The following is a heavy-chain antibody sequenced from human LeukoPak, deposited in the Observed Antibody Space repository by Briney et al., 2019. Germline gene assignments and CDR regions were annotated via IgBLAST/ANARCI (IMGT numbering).Heavy chain of an antibody. V-gene: IGHV1-2*02. D-gene: IGHD6-13*01. Sequence: ASVKVSCKASGYTFIGYYIHWVRQAPGQGLEYMGWMNPNSGGTNYAQNFQGRVTMTRDTSISTAYMELSRLRSDDTAVYYCARAIAAAGSFDYWGQGTLVTVSS. CDR2: MNPNSGGT. CDR1: GYTFIGYY. J-gene: IGHJ4*02. CDR3: ARAIAAAGSFDY.